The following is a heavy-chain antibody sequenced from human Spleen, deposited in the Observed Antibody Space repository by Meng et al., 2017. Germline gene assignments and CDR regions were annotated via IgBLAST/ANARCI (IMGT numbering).Heavy chain of an antibody. J-gene: IGHJ4*02. Sequence: QVQLQESGPGLVKPSQTLSLTCTDSGDSISSGAYYWSWVRQLPGRGLEWIGYTYHSGTAYYNPSLKSRVTISVDTSENQFSLSLSSVTAADTAVYYCARWYCSGGTCYFIDYWGQGTLVTVSS. CDR3: ARWYCSGGTCYFIDY. D-gene: IGHD2-15*01. V-gene: IGHV4-31*03. CDR1: GDSISSGAYY. CDR2: TYHSGTA.